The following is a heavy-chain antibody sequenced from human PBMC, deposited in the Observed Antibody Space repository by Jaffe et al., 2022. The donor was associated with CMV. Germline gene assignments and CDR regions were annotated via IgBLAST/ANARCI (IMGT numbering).Heavy chain of an antibody. V-gene: IGHV5-51*01. CDR2: IYPGYSDP. CDR1: GYSFTSYW. J-gene: IGHJ5*02. Sequence: EGQLVQSGAEVKKPGESLTISCQGSGYSFTSYWIGWVRQMPGKGLEWIGIIYPGYSDPTYSPSFEGQVTISTDKSISTAYLQWASLKASDTAIYYCARAYGGYVGIGFDPWGQGTLVTVSS. CDR3: ARAYGGYVGIGFDP. D-gene: IGHD5-12*01.